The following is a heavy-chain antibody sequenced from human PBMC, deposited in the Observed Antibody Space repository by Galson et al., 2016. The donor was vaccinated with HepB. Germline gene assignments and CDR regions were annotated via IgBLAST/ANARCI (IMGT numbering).Heavy chain of an antibody. J-gene: IGHJ6*02. CDR1: GFTFSTYA. V-gene: IGHV3-30-3*01. D-gene: IGHD6-19*01. CDR2: ISYDGTNK. CDR3: ARNKGPCIAVAADFLGSYGMEG. Sequence: SLRLSCAASGFTFSTYAMQWVRQAPGKGLEWVAVISYDGTNKYYADSVKGRFTISRDNSRNTLYLQMNSRRVHDTAVYYCARNKGPCIAVAADFLGSYGMEGWGQGTRVTVS.